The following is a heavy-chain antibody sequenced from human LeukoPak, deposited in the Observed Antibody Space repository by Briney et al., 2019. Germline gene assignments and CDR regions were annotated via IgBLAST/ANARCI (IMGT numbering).Heavy chain of an antibody. Sequence: GGSLRLSCAASGFTFSSYSMNWVRQAPGKGLEGGSSISSSSSYIYYADSVKGRFTISRDNAKNSLYLQMNSLRAEDTAVYYCARVPGGYCSGGSCHPPWGQGTLVTVSS. J-gene: IGHJ5*02. CDR3: ARVPGGYCSGGSCHPP. V-gene: IGHV3-21*01. CDR2: ISSSSSYI. D-gene: IGHD2-15*01. CDR1: GFTFSSYS.